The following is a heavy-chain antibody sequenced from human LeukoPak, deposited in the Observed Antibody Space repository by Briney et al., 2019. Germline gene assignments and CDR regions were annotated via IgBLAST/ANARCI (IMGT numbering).Heavy chain of an antibody. CDR1: GYTFTSYG. CDR2: ISAYNGNT. CDR3: ARVGAHYDFWSGYYSEYYFDY. V-gene: IGHV1-18*01. Sequence: ASVTVSCTASGYTFTSYGISWVRQAPGQGLEWMGWISAYNGNTNYAQKLQGRVTMTTDTSTSTAYMELRSLRSDDTAVYYCARVGAHYDFWSGYYSEYYFDYWGQGTLVTVSS. J-gene: IGHJ4*02. D-gene: IGHD3-3*01.